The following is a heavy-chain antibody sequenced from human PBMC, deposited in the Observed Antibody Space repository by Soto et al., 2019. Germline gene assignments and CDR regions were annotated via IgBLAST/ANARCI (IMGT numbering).Heavy chain of an antibody. CDR3: AREGQQQAQETYYYFYAMDI. CDR2: ISGDSVNT. CDR1: GYNFTTYG. J-gene: IGHJ6*01. D-gene: IGHD6-13*01. V-gene: IGHV1-18*01. Sequence: QVHLVQSGGELKKPGASVKVSCKAAGYNFTTYGISWVRQAPGQGLEWMGWISGDSVNTKSAPKLQDRITMTTDTSAGTAYMELSRLRSDDTAVYFFAREGQQQAQETYYYFYAMDIWGQGTTVTVSS.